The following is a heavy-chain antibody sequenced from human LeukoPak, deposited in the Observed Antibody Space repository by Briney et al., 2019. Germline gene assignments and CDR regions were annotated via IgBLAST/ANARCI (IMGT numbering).Heavy chain of an antibody. J-gene: IGHJ6*01. Sequence: GGSLRLSCAVSGFTFSSYAMSWVRQAPGKGLEWVSYISPSSGDTNYADFVKGRFTISRDNAKNSLYLQMNSLRAEDTAVYYCARGHYGMDVWGQGTTVTVSS. V-gene: IGHV3-21*05. CDR1: GFTFSSYA. CDR3: ARGHYGMDV. CDR2: ISPSSGDT.